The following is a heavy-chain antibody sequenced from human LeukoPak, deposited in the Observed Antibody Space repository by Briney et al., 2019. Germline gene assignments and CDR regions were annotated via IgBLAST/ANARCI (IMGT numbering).Heavy chain of an antibody. V-gene: IGHV1-18*01. D-gene: IGHD3-9*01. CDR3: ARALRLRYFDWLFKNDAFDI. Sequence: ASVKVSCEASGYTFTSYGISWVRQAPGQGLEWMGWISAYNGNTNYAQKLQGRVTMTTDTSTGTAYMELRSLRSDDTAVYYCARALRLRYFDWLFKNDAFDIWGQGTMVTVSS. J-gene: IGHJ3*02. CDR1: GYTFTSYG. CDR2: ISAYNGNT.